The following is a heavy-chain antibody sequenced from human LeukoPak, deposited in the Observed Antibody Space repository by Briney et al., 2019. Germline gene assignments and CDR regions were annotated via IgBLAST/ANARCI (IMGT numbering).Heavy chain of an antibody. CDR1: GFTFSGYS. CDR3: ARGAGSGQHTYYYYMDV. D-gene: IGHD3-3*01. J-gene: IGHJ6*03. V-gene: IGHV3-21*01. Sequence: GGSLRLYCAASGFTFSGYSMNWVRQAPGKGLEWVSSITSSSDYICYADSVEGRFTISRDNAKNSLYLQMNSLRAEDTAVYYCARGAGSGQHTYYYYMDVWGKGTTVTVSS. CDR2: ITSSSDYI.